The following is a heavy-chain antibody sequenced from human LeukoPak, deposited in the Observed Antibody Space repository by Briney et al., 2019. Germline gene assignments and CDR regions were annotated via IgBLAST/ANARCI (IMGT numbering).Heavy chain of an antibody. CDR1: GGTFSSYA. V-gene: IGHV1-69*04. CDR3: ARLQWVVRGVIPRRYFDY. Sequence: GASVKVSCKASGGTFSSYAISWVRQAPGQGLEWMGRIIPILGIANYAQKLQGRVTITADKSTSTAYMELSSLRSEDTAVYYCARLQWVVRGVIPRRYFDYWGQGTLVTVSS. CDR2: IIPILGIA. J-gene: IGHJ4*02. D-gene: IGHD3-10*01.